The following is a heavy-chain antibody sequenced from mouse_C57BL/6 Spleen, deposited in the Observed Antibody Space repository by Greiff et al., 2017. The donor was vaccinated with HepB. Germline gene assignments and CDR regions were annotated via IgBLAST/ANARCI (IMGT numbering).Heavy chain of an antibody. Sequence: VQLQQPGAELVMPGASVKLSCKASGYTFTSYWMHWVKQRPGQGLEWIGEIDPSDSYTNYTQKFKGKSTLTVDKSSSTAYMQLSSLTSEDSAVYYCARYYGSSLDYWGQGTTLTVSS. D-gene: IGHD1-1*01. V-gene: IGHV1-69*01. CDR3: ARYYGSSLDY. J-gene: IGHJ2*01. CDR2: IDPSDSYT. CDR1: GYTFTSYW.